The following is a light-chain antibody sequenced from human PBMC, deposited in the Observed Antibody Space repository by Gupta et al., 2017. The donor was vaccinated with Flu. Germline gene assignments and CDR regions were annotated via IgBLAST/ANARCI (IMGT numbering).Light chain of an antibody. CDR3: QQYDSFPWT. J-gene: IGKJ1*01. Sequence: PSTLSASVGDRVTITCRASQTFSSWLAWYQQKRGKAPKLLIYKTSTLESGVPSRFSGSGSGTEFTLTISSLQPDDFATYFCQQYDSFPWTFGQGTKVEIK. CDR1: QTFSSW. V-gene: IGKV1-5*03. CDR2: KTS.